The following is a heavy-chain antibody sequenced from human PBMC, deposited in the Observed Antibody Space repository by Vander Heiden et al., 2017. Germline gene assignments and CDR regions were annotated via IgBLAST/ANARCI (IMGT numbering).Heavy chain of an antibody. CDR3: ARGIAAAGKGSFDY. D-gene: IGHD6-13*01. CDR2: PIFGTA. J-gene: IGHJ4*02. V-gene: IGHV1-69*01. Sequence: PIFGTANYAQKFQGRVTITADESTSTAYMELSSLRSEDTAVYYCARGIAAAGKGSFDYWGQGTLVTVSS.